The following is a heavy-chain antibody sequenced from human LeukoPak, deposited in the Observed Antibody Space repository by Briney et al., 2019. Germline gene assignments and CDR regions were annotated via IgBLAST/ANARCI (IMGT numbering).Heavy chain of an antibody. Sequence: GGSLRLSCAASGFTFSSYWMSWVRHAPGQGLEWVANIRQDGSEKYYVDSVKGRFTISRDHGKNSLYLQMNSLRAEDTAVYYCARTGYSSSWYPFDYWGQGTLVTVSS. D-gene: IGHD6-13*01. CDR3: ARTGYSSSWYPFDY. V-gene: IGHV3-7*01. J-gene: IGHJ4*02. CDR1: GFTFSSYW. CDR2: IRQDGSEK.